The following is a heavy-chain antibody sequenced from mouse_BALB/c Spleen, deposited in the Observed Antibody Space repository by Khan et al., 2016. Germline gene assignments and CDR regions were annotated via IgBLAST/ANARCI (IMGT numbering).Heavy chain of an antibody. CDR3: ASNYGYDDAY. CDR2: INTETGEP. CDR1: GYTFTDYS. D-gene: IGHD2-2*01. J-gene: IGHJ2*01. Sequence: QIQLVQSGPELKKPGETVKISCKASGYTFTDYSMHWVKQAPGKGLKWMGWINTETGEPTYADDFKGRFAFSLETSASTAYLQINNLKNEDTATYFCASNYGYDDAYWGQGTTLTVSS. V-gene: IGHV9-2-1*01.